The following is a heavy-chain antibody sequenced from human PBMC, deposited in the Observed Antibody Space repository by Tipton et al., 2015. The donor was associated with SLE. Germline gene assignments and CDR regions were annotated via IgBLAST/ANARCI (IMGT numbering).Heavy chain of an antibody. CDR3: AKDYNHDNADYN. D-gene: IGHD4-17*01. CDR1: GGSFSGYY. J-gene: IGHJ4*02. Sequence: TLSLTCAVYGGSFSGYYWSWIRQSPGKGLEWIGDINHSGSTNYNPSLKSRVKVSVDTSKNQFSLRLSSVTAADTAVYYCAKDYNHDNADYNWGQGTLVIVSS. V-gene: IGHV4-34*01. CDR2: INHSGST.